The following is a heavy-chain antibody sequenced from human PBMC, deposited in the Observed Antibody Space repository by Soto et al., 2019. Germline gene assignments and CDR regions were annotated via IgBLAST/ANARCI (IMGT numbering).Heavy chain of an antibody. CDR2: ISYDGSNK. CDR3: ARETTGAVLTTNLYYFDY. V-gene: IGHV3-30-3*01. Sequence: GGSLRLSCAASGFTFSSYAMHWVRQAPGKGLEWVAVISYDGSNKYYADSVKGRFTISRDNSKNTLYLQMNSLRAEDTAVYYCARETTGAVLTTNLYYFDYWGQGTLVTVSS. CDR1: GFTFSSYA. J-gene: IGHJ4*02. D-gene: IGHD4-4*01.